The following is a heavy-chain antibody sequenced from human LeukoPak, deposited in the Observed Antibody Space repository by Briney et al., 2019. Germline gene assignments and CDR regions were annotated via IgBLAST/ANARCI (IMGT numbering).Heavy chain of an antibody. V-gene: IGHV3-21*06. Sequence: GGSLRLSCAASGFTFSTYSMNWVRQAPGKGLEWVSSISSRNTYIYYADSVKGRFTISRDNAKNSLYLQMNSLRAEDTAVYYCAGDNGDVVPLAPFDNWGQGTLVTVSS. J-gene: IGHJ4*02. CDR2: ISSRNTYI. CDR3: AGDNGDVVPLAPFDN. D-gene: IGHD2-8*01. CDR1: GFTFSTYS.